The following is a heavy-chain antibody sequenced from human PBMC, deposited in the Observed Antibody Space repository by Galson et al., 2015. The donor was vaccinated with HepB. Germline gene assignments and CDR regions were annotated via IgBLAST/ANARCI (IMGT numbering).Heavy chain of an antibody. J-gene: IGHJ4*02. V-gene: IGHV2-5*01. CDR2: ISWSDDK. Sequence: PALVKPTQTLTLTCTFSGFSLRTSGVGVGWVRLSPGKALEWLALISWSDDKRYSPSLRSRLTITKDTSKNQVVLTMTNLDPMDTATYYCARSLGLVGPSFDNWGQGTLVTVSS. CDR1: GFSLRTSGVG. D-gene: IGHD2-8*02. CDR3: ARSLGLVGPSFDN.